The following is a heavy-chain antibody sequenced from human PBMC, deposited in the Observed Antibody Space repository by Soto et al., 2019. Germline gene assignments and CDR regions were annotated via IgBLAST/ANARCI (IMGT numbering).Heavy chain of an antibody. J-gene: IGHJ6*02. CDR3: ARPRRLVGLALSRHYYGIDL. Sequence: ASVQVSCKASGGTFSSYAISWVRQAPGQGLEWMGGIIPIFGTANYAQKFQGRVTITADKSTSTAYMELSSLRSEDTAVYYCARPRRLVGLALSRHYYGIDLWVQGTTVTVSS. D-gene: IGHD6-6*01. V-gene: IGHV1-69*06. CDR1: GGTFSSYA. CDR2: IIPIFGTA.